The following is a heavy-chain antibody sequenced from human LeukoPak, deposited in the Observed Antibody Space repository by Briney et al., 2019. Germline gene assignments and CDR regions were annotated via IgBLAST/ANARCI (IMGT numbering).Heavy chain of an antibody. CDR1: GFTFSSYW. V-gene: IGHV3-74*01. CDR2: INSDGSST. D-gene: IGHD1-20*01. J-gene: IGHJ4*02. Sequence: GGSPRLSCAASGFTFSSYWMHWVRQAPGKGLVWVSRINSDGSSTSYADSVKGRFTISRDNAKNTLYLQMNSLRAEDTAVYYCAIDFNWNQLDYWGQGTLVTVSS. CDR3: AIDFNWNQLDY.